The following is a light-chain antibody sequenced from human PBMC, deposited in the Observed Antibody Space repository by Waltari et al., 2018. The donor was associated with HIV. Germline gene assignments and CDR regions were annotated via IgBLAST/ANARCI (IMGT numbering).Light chain of an antibody. V-gene: IGLV1-47*01. CDR1: SAHIGRNS. Sequence: QAALTQPPSASGTPGQRVTISCSGGSAHIGRNSVSWFQQVPGTAPKPLSYKDNQRPSGVPDRFSASKSGTSASLAISGLRSEDEADYYCAAWDVSLRGLVFGGGTKLTVL. CDR3: AAWDVSLRGLV. J-gene: IGLJ2*01. CDR2: KDN.